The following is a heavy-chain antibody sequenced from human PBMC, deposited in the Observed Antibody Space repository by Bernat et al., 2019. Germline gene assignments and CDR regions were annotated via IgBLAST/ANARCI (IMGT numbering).Heavy chain of an antibody. Sequence: EVQLVDSGGGLVQPGGSLRLSCAASGFTFSRYWITWVRQAPGKGLEWVANINQDGSEKYYGDSVKGRFTISRDNAKNSLYLQMNSLRAEDTAVYYCARGGYFDYWGQGTLVTVSS. CDR3: ARGGYFDY. V-gene: IGHV3-7*01. J-gene: IGHJ4*02. CDR2: INQDGSEK. CDR1: GFTFSRYW.